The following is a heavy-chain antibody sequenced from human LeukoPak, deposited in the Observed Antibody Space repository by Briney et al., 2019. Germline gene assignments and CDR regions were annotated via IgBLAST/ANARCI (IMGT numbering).Heavy chain of an antibody. V-gene: IGHV3-30-3*01. D-gene: IGHD3-9*01. CDR3: ARDLGDILTGRTYGMDV. CDR2: ISYDGSNK. CDR1: GFTFSSYA. J-gene: IGHJ6*02. Sequence: GRSLRLSCAASGFTFSSYAMHWVRQAPGKGLEWMAVISYDGSNKYYADSVKGRFTISRDNSKNTLYLQMNSLRAEDTAVYYCARDLGDILTGRTYGMDVWGQGTTVTVSS.